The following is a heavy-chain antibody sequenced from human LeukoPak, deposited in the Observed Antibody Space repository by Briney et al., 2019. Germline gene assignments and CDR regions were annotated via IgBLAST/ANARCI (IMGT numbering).Heavy chain of an antibody. V-gene: IGHV3-49*03. J-gene: IGHJ4*02. D-gene: IGHD2-15*01. CDR2: IRSKAYGGTT. Sequence: PGGSLRLSCTASGFTFGDYAMSWFRQAPGKGLEWVGFIRSKAYGGTTEYAASVKGRFTISRDDSKSIAYLQMNSLKTEDTAVYYCGVVVVAGTDYWGQGTLVTVSS. CDR1: GFTFGDYA. CDR3: GVVVVAGTDY.